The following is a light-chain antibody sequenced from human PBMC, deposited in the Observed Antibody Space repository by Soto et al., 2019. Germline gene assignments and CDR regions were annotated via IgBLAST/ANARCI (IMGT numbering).Light chain of an antibody. Sequence: QAVVTQEPSVTVSPGGTVTLTCGSSTGAVTGGHYPYWFQQKPGQAPRALIFDTSNKYSWTPARFSGSLLGGKAALTLSGAQPEDEAEYYCLLSNSGAPYVFGTGTKVTVL. J-gene: IGLJ1*01. CDR3: LLSNSGAPYV. CDR2: DTS. V-gene: IGLV7-46*01. CDR1: TGAVTGGHY.